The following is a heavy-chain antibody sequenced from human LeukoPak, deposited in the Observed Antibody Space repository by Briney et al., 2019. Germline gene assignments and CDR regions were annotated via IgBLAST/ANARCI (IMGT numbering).Heavy chain of an antibody. CDR3: ARVYYDLEMDV. D-gene: IGHD3-3*01. Sequence: SETLSLTCTVSGGSISSHYWSGIRQPPGKGLEWIGYIYYSGSTNYNPSLKSRVSISVDTSKNQFSLRLSSVNAADTAVYYCARVYYDLEMDVWGKGTTVTVSS. V-gene: IGHV4-59*11. J-gene: IGHJ6*04. CDR2: IYYSGST. CDR1: GGSISSHY.